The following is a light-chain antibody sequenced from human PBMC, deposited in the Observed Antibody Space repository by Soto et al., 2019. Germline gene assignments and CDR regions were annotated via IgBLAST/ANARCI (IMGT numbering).Light chain of an antibody. V-gene: IGKV3-20*01. CDR3: TLWPFRPNP. CDR2: RAS. CDR1: QSVSSSS. J-gene: IGKJ4*02. Sequence: DIVLTHSLGTVSLTPRERATLACSASQSVSSSSLAWYQQKPGQAPRLLIYRASTRTTGIPARFIGSGSGTDFTLTIFILQPEDAALYCSTLWPFRPNPLAEGTRLDIK.